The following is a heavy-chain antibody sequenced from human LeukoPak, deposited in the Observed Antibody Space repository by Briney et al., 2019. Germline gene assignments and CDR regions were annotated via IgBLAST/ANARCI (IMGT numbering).Heavy chain of an antibody. V-gene: IGHV1-69*13. Sequence: ASVKVSCKASGGTFSSYAISWVRQAPGQGLEWMGGIIPIFGTANYAQKFQGRVTITADESTSTANVELSNLRSEDTAVYYCARVALGRRWLPSSYYYGMDVWGQGTTVTVSS. CDR2: IIPIFGTA. CDR3: ARVALGRRWLPSSYYYGMDV. J-gene: IGHJ6*02. CDR1: GGTFSSYA. D-gene: IGHD5-24*01.